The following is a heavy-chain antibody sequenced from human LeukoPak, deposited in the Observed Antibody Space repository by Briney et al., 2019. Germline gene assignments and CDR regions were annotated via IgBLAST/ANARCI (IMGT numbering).Heavy chain of an antibody. CDR3: ARGRGSGWYKYYFDY. Sequence: ASVKVSCKASGGIFDNYVITWVRQVPGQGFEWMGRIMPIVAVTNYAQKLQGRVTITVDKSTFTAYMELSGLSSEDTAVCYCARGRGSGWYKYYFDYWGQGTLVTVSS. CDR1: GGIFDNYV. J-gene: IGHJ4*02. D-gene: IGHD6-19*01. CDR2: IMPIVAVT. V-gene: IGHV1-69*04.